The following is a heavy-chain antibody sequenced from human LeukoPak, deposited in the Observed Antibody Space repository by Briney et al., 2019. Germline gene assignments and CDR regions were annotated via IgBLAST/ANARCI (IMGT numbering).Heavy chain of an antibody. CDR2: ISSSSSYI. D-gene: IGHD2-8*02. J-gene: IGHJ4*02. CDR1: GFTFSSYS. CDR3: ARSGLSYFDY. Sequence: GGSLRLSCAASGFTFSSYSMNWVRQAPGKGLEWVSSISSSSSYIYYADSVKGRFTISRDKAKNSLYLQMNSLRAEDTAVYYCARSGLSYFDYWGQGTLVTVSS. V-gene: IGHV3-21*01.